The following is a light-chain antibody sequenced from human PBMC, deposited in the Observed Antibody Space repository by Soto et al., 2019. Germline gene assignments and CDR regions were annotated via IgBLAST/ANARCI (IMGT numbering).Light chain of an antibody. J-gene: IGKJ1*01. Sequence: DIPMTQSPSTLSASVGDRVTITCRASQTISSGLAWYQQKPGKAPKVLIYDASTLESGVPSRFSGSGSGTEFTLTISSLQPDDFATYYCQQYKSYKPFGQGTKVDIK. V-gene: IGKV1-5*01. CDR2: DAS. CDR1: QTISSG. CDR3: QQYKSYKP.